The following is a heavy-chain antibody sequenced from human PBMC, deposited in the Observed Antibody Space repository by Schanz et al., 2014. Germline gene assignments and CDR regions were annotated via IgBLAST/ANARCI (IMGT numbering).Heavy chain of an antibody. V-gene: IGHV3-23*04. D-gene: IGHD2-8*02. Sequence: EVHLVESGGGLVQPGGSLRLSCAASGFTFSDYWMSWVRQAPGKGLEWVSGFDAHDGRAYYADSAKGRFTISRDNFKGALYLQMSSLRAEDTAVYYCAKSLESCPGGRCSRGYFDYWGQGTLVIVSS. CDR3: AKSLESCPGGRCSRGYFDY. CDR2: FDAHDGRA. J-gene: IGHJ4*02. CDR1: GFTFSDYW.